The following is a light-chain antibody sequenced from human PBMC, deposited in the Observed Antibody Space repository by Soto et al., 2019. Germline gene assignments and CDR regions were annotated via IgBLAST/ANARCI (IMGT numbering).Light chain of an antibody. V-gene: IGKV1-9*01. Sequence: DIQLTQSPSFLSASVGDRVTITCRASQGISSYLAWYQQKPGKAPKLLIFAASTLQNGVPSRFSGSGSGTEFTLTISSLQPEDFATYYCLHLTSYSPDTFGPGTKVDFK. J-gene: IGKJ3*01. CDR1: QGISSY. CDR3: LHLTSYSPDT. CDR2: AAS.